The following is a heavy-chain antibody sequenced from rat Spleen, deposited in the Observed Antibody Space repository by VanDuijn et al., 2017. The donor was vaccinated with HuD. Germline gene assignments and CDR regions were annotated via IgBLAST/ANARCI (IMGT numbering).Heavy chain of an antibody. CDR1: GFTFSSFA. J-gene: IGHJ4*01. Sequence: EVQLVESGGGLVQPGRSLKLSCAASGFTFSSFAMAWVRQAPKKGLEWVATITSGGSNTYYPDSVKGRFTISRDNAKSTLYLQMDSLRSEDTATYYCAKDCSTKISAIWGVRDACGQGASVTVSS. CDR2: ITSGGSNT. CDR3: AKDCSTKISAIWGVRDA. D-gene: IGHD1-2*01. V-gene: IGHV5-25*01.